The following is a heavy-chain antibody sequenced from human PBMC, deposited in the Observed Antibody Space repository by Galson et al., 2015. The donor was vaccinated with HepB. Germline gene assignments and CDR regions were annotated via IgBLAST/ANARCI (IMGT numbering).Heavy chain of an antibody. CDR1: GFTFSSYG. J-gene: IGHJ5*02. Sequence: SLRLSCAASGFTFSSYGMHWVRQAPGKGLEWVAVISYDGSNKYYADSVKGRFTISRDNSKNTLYLQMNSLRAEDTAVYYCAKDAAGAPWFDPWGQGTLVTVSS. D-gene: IGHD7-27*01. V-gene: IGHV3-30*18. CDR3: AKDAAGAPWFDP. CDR2: ISYDGSNK.